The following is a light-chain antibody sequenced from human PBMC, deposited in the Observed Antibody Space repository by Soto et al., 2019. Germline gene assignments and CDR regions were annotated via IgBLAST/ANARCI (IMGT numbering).Light chain of an antibody. J-gene: IGLJ1*01. CDR1: GSDVGGYNY. CDR3: SSYTSSSTYYV. Sequence: QSALTQPASVSGSPGQSITISCTGTGSDVGGYNYVSWHQQHPRKAPKLMIYEVSNRPSGVSNRFSGSKSGNTASLTISGLQAEDEADYYCSSYTSSSTYYVFGTGTKVTVL. V-gene: IGLV2-14*01. CDR2: EVS.